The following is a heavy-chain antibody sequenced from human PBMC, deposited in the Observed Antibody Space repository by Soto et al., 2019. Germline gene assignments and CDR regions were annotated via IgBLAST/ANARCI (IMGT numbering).Heavy chain of an antibody. CDR1: GFTFNSYP. Sequence: GGSLRLSCAASGFTFNSYPMHWVRQAPGKGLEWVAVISYDGSNKYYADSVKGRFTISRDNSKNTLYLQMNSLRAEDTAVYYCARTPHGSSRPPYYYGMDVWGQGTTVTVSS. CDR3: ARTPHGSSRPPYYYGMDV. D-gene: IGHD6-13*01. V-gene: IGHV3-30-3*01. CDR2: ISYDGSNK. J-gene: IGHJ6*02.